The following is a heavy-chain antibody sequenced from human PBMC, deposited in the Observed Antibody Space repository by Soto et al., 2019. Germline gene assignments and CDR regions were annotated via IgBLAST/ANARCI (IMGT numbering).Heavy chain of an antibody. Sequence: SETLSLTCAVYGGSFSGYYWSWIRQPPGKGLEWIGEINHSGSTNYNPSLKSRVTISVDTSKNQFSLKLSSVTAADTAVYYCASFYFWGGYYEPFSYWSRGTLVIGSS. CDR2: INHSGST. J-gene: IGHJ1*01. CDR1: GGSFSGYY. V-gene: IGHV4-34*01. CDR3: ASFYFWGGYYEPFSY. D-gene: IGHD3-3*01.